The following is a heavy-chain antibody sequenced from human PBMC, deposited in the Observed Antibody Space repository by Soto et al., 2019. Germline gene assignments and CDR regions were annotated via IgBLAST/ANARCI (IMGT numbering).Heavy chain of an antibody. Sequence: QVQLVQSGAEVKKPGASVKVSCKASGYTFTAYYMYWVRQAPGQGLEWMGWINPNTGDTNYAQKFQGRVTVTRDTYISTAYMELSRLRSDDTAVYYCARDRPFDYWGQGTLVTVSS. CDR2: INPNTGDT. V-gene: IGHV1-2*02. CDR3: ARDRPFDY. J-gene: IGHJ4*02. CDR1: GYTFTAYY.